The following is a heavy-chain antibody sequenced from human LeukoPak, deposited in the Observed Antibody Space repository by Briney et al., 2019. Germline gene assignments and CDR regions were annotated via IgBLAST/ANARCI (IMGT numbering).Heavy chain of an antibody. CDR3: AKGSGSYPGSGYGMDV. D-gene: IGHD1-26*01. J-gene: IGHJ6*02. Sequence: GGSLRLPCAASGFTFSSYAMSWVRQAPGKGLEWVSAISGSGGSTYYADSVKGRFTISRDNSKNTLYLQMNSLRAEDTAVYYCAKGSGSYPGSGYGMDVWGQGTTVTVSS. CDR2: ISGSGGST. CDR1: GFTFSSYA. V-gene: IGHV3-23*01.